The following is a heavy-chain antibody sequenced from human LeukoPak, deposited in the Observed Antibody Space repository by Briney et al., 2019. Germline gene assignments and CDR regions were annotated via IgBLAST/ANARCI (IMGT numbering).Heavy chain of an antibody. J-gene: IGHJ3*01. CDR3: AVPTIYGVGAFDV. CDR2: ISGKGDKT. D-gene: IGHD2/OR15-2a*01. Sequence: PGGSLRLSCVASGITFEDYGIHWVRQAPGKGLEWVSLISGKGDKTYYVDSVKGRFTVSRDNSRNTLYLQMDSLSDEDTAFYYCAVPTIYGVGAFDVWGQGTMLMVSS. CDR1: GITFEDYG. V-gene: IGHV3-43*02.